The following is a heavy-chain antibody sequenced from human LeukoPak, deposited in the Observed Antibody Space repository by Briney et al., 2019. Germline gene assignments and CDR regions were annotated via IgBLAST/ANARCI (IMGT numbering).Heavy chain of an antibody. CDR2: ISGSGGST. CDR3: AKGLRFGRGPPNFDY. Sequence: GGSLRLSCAASGFTFSNYVMRWVRQAPGKGLEWVSAISGSGGSTYYADSVKGRFTISRDNSKNTLYLQMNSLRAEDTAVYYCAKGLRFGRGPPNFDYWGQGTLVTVSS. CDR1: GFTFSNYV. V-gene: IGHV3-23*01. D-gene: IGHD3-10*01. J-gene: IGHJ4*02.